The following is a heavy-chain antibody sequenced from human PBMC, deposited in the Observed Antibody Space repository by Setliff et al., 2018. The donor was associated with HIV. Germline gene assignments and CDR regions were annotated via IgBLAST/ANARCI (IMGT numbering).Heavy chain of an antibody. J-gene: IGHJ4*02. D-gene: IGHD5-12*01. CDR3: ARGYASGYDAYGY. Sequence: PSETLSLTCAVYGGSFSGYYWSWIRQAPGKGLEWIGEINHSGRTKYNPSLKSRVTLSVDTSKNQFSLNMNSVNAADTAVYYCARGYASGYDAYGYWGQGTLVTVSS. V-gene: IGHV4-34*01. CDR2: INHSGRT. CDR1: GGSFSGYY.